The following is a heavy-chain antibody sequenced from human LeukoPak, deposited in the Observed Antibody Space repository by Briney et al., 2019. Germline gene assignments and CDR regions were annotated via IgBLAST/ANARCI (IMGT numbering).Heavy chain of an antibody. CDR1: GYTFTRYY. D-gene: IGHD3-22*01. CDR3: ARDCVPTQNYYDSSGYHYDY. J-gene: IGHJ4*02. CDR2: INPSGGST. Sequence: ASVKVSCKASGYTFTRYYMHWVRQAPGQGLEWMGIINPSGGSTSYAQKVQGRVTMTRDTATSTVYMELSSLRSEDTAVYYCARDCVPTQNYYDSSGYHYDYWGQGTLVTVSS. V-gene: IGHV1-46*01.